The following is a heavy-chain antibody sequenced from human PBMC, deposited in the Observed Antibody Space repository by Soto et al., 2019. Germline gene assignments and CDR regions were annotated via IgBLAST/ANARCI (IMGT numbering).Heavy chain of an antibody. CDR1: GYTFTGYY. Sequence: ASVKVSCKASGYTFTGYYLHWVRQAPGQGLEWMGWINPNSGGTNYALKFQGRVTMTRDTSISTAYMELSRLRSDDTAVYYCSRDHLVRGVIITIYYGMDVWGHGTTVTVSS. CDR3: SRDHLVRGVIITIYYGMDV. D-gene: IGHD3-10*01. J-gene: IGHJ6*02. V-gene: IGHV1-2*02. CDR2: INPNSGGT.